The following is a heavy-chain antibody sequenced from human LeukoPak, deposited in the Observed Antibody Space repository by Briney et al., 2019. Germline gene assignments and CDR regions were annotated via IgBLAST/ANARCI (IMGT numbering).Heavy chain of an antibody. CDR1: GYTFTSYG. CDR2: PSAHNHDT. CDR3: ARDWDSRNDYFDP. V-gene: IGHV1-18*01. J-gene: IGHJ4*02. D-gene: IGHD1-1*01. Sequence: ASVRVSCKASGYTFTSYGISWVRQAPGQGLEWMGWPSAHNHDTNYSEPLHGTLTMPTDISTSTAYMELTSLRSDDTAVHYCARDWDSRNDYFDPWGQGTLVIVSS.